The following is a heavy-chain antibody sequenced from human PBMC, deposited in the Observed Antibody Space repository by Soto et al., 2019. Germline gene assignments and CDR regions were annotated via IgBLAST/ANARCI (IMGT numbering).Heavy chain of an antibody. CDR2: IYHSGST. CDR3: ARVRFKYDTTRPHFDS. V-gene: IGHV4-34*01. CDR1: GGFFSAYL. Sequence: LSLTCPVSGGFFSAYLSSWIRPPPGKGLEWIGEIYHSGSTNYNPSLKSRVTISVDTSQKHFPLMLSSVTAAATAVYYSARVRFKYDTTRPHFDSWCQGTLVT. J-gene: IGHJ4*02. D-gene: IGHD3-22*01.